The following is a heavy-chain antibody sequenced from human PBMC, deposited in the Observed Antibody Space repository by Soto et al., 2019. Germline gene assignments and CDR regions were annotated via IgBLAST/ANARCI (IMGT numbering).Heavy chain of an antibody. D-gene: IGHD6-25*01. J-gene: IGHJ4*02. CDR1: GFTFSSYA. CDR2: ISYDGSNK. V-gene: IGHV3-30-3*01. Sequence: PGGSLRLSCAASGFTFSSYAMHWVRQAPGKGLEWVAVISYDGSNKYYADSVKGRFTISRDNSKNTLYLQMNSLRAEDTAVYYCARECLSWVGSGWPKFVYWCQGTLVSVFS. CDR3: ARECLSWVGSGWPKFVY.